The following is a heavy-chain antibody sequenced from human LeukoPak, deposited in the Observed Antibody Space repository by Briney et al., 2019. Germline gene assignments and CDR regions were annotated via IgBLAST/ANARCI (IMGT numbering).Heavy chain of an antibody. D-gene: IGHD3-22*01. Sequence: GESLKISCKASGYSFTSYWIGWVRQMPGKGLEWMGIIYPGDSDTRYSPSFQGQVTISADKSISTAYLQWSSLKASDTAMYYCARRPFYDSSGYHYYFDYWGQGTLVTVSS. V-gene: IGHV5-51*01. CDR2: IYPGDSDT. CDR3: ARRPFYDSSGYHYYFDY. J-gene: IGHJ4*02. CDR1: GYSFTSYW.